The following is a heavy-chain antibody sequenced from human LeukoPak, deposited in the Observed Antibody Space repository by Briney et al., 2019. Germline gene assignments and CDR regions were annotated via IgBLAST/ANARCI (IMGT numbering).Heavy chain of an antibody. J-gene: IGHJ4*02. Sequence: GRSLRLSCAASGFTFSSYAMHWVRQAPGKGLEWVAVISYDGSNKYYADSVKGRFTISRDNSKNTLYLQMNSLRAEDTAVYYCAKEPPTSGTLTGEVYWGQGTLVTVSS. CDR3: AKEPPTSGTLTGEVY. D-gene: IGHD7-27*01. CDR2: ISYDGSNK. CDR1: GFTFSSYA. V-gene: IGHV3-30-3*01.